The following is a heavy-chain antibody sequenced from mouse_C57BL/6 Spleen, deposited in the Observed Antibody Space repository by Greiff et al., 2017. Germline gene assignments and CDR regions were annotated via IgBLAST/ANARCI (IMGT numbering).Heavy chain of an antibody. D-gene: IGHD2-4*01. Sequence: EVQLQQSGPELVKPGASVKIPCKASGYTFTDYNMAWVKQSHGKSLEWIGDINPNNGGTIYNQKFKGKAPLTVDKSSSTAYMELRSLTSEDTAVYYCARSLIYYDYDKGAWFAYWGQGTLVTVSA. CDR1: GYTFTDYN. CDR3: ARSLIYYDYDKGAWFAY. J-gene: IGHJ3*01. V-gene: IGHV1-18*01. CDR2: INPNNGGT.